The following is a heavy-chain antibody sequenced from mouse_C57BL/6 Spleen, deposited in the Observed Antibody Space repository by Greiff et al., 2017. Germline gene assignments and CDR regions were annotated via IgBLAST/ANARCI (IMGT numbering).Heavy chain of an antibody. V-gene: IGHV1-7*01. CDR1: GYTFTSYW. CDR3: AREYYDEEGPMDY. J-gene: IGHJ4*01. Sequence: QVQLQQSGAELAKPGASVKLSCKASGYTFTSYWMHWVKQGPGQGLEWIGYINPSSGYTKYNQKFQDKATLTVDTPSSTAYMQLSSLTSEDSAVYYCAREYYDEEGPMDYWGQGTSVTVSS. D-gene: IGHD2-4*01. CDR2: INPSSGYT.